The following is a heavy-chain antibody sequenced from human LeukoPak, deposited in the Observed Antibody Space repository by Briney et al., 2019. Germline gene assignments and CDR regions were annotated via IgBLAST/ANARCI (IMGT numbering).Heavy chain of an antibody. CDR3: ARRLYGDYNRGAFDI. CDR1: GYSFISYW. Sequence: GESLKISCKGSGYSFISYWIGWVRQMPGKGLEWMGIIYPGDSDTRYSPSFQGQVTISADKSISTAYLQWSSLKASDTAMYYCARRLYGDYNRGAFDIWGQGTMVTVSS. V-gene: IGHV5-51*01. J-gene: IGHJ3*02. D-gene: IGHD4-17*01. CDR2: IYPGDSDT.